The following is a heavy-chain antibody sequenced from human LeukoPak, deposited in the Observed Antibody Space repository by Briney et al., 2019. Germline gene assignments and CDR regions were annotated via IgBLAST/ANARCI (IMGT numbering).Heavy chain of an antibody. J-gene: IGHJ5*02. CDR2: MHPIGGST. D-gene: IGHD5-18*01. V-gene: IGHV1-46*01. Sequence: ASVKLSCKASGYTFSGHYIHWVRQAPGQGLEWMGVMHPIGGSTNYAQRFEGRVTMTRDTSTSTVYMELRSLTSEDTAVYYCARDDFDTAMVYSYFDPWGQGTLVTVSS. CDR1: GYTFSGHY. CDR3: ARDDFDTAMVYSYFDP.